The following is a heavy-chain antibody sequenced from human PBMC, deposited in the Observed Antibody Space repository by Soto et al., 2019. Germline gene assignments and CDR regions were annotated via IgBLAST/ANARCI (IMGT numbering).Heavy chain of an antibody. Sequence: QLQLQESGSGLVKPSQTLSLTCAVSGGSISSGGYSWSWIRQPPGKGLEWIGYIYHSGSTYYNPSLKSRVTISVDKSKNQCSLKLSSVTAADTAVYYCARGGVDYYDSSGYYFSPYYFDYWGQGTLVTVSS. D-gene: IGHD3-22*01. J-gene: IGHJ4*02. CDR2: IYHSGST. V-gene: IGHV4-30-2*01. CDR3: ARGGVDYYDSSGYYFSPYYFDY. CDR1: GGSISSGGYS.